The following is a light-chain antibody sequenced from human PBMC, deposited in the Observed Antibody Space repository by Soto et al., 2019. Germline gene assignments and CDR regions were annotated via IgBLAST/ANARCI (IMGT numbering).Light chain of an antibody. CDR1: QSVSSSY. J-gene: IGKJ5*01. Sequence: SPGTLSLSPGERATLSCRASQSVSSSYLAWYQQKPGQAPRLLIYGASSRATGIPDRFSGSGSGTDFTLTISRLEPEDFAVYYCQQYGSTSVFGQGTRLEIK. CDR3: QQYGSTSV. CDR2: GAS. V-gene: IGKV3-20*01.